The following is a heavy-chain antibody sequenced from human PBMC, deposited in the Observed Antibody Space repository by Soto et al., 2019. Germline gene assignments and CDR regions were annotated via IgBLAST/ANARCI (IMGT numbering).Heavy chain of an antibody. D-gene: IGHD3-10*01. V-gene: IGHV4-59*08. CDR1: GGSISSYY. J-gene: IGHJ6*03. Sequence: SETLSLTCTVSGGSISSYYWSWIRQPPGKGLEWIGYIYYSGSTNYNPSLKSRVTISVDTSKNQFSLKLSSVTAADTAVYYCARYMVRGVLRYMDVWGNGTTVTVSS. CDR2: IYYSGST. CDR3: ARYMVRGVLRYMDV.